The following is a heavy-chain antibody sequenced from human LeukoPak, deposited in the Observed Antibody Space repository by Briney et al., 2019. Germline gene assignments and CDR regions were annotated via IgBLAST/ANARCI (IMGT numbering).Heavy chain of an antibody. CDR3: ARVRAYGDSGLTPWYYFDY. Sequence: PGESLQISCQGAGYSFTSYRIGCMRQRPGKGLEWMGIIYPGDSDTRYSPSFKGQVTISADKSISTAYLQWSSLKASDNAMYYCARVRAYGDSGLTPWYYFDYWGQGTLVTVSS. V-gene: IGHV5-51*01. CDR2: IYPGDSDT. D-gene: IGHD4-17*01. CDR1: GYSFTSYR. J-gene: IGHJ4*02.